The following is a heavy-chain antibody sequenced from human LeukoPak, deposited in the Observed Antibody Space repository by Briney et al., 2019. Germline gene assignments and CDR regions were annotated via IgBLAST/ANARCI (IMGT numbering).Heavy chain of an antibody. CDR2: ISGGGGTT. CDR3: ARDYADYVGYFFFDY. Sequence: GGSLRLSCAVSGFTFNNYAMNWVRQAPGKGLEWVSSISGGGGTTYYADSAKGRYTISRDNSQNTLYLQMNSLRAEDTAVYYCARDYADYVGYFFFDYWGQGTLVTVSS. J-gene: IGHJ4*02. CDR1: GFTFNNYA. D-gene: IGHD4-17*01. V-gene: IGHV3-23*01.